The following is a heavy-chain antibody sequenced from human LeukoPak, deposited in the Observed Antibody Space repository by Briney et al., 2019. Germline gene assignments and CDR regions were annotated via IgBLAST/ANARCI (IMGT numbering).Heavy chain of an antibody. CDR3: TRESGAFSPFGF. J-gene: IGHJ4*02. CDR2: INHSGST. CDR1: GGSFSGYY. D-gene: IGHD1-26*01. Sequence: KPSETLSLTCAVYGGSFSGYYWSWIRQPPGKGLEWIGEINHSGSTNYNPSLESRVSMSIDKSKNHLSLEVTSVTAADTAIYYCTRESGAFSPFGFWGQGTLLTVSS. V-gene: IGHV4-34*01.